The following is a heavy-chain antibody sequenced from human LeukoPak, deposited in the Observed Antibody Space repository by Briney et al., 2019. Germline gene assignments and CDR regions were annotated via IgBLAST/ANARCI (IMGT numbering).Heavy chain of an antibody. CDR2: IYYSGST. CDR3: ARELDYYGMDV. V-gene: IGHV4-30-4*01. J-gene: IGHJ6*02. D-gene: IGHD1-1*01. CDR1: GGSISSGDYY. Sequence: SETLSLTCTVSGGSISSGDYYWSWIRQPPGKGLEWIGYIYYSGSTYYNPSLKSRVTISVDTSKNQFSLKLSSVSAADTAVYYCARELDYYGMDVWGQGTTVTVSS.